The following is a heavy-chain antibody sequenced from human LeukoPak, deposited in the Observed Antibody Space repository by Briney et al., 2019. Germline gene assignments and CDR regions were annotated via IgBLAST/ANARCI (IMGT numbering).Heavy chain of an antibody. V-gene: IGHV1-18*01. CDR1: GYTFTSYG. CDR2: ISAYNGNT. D-gene: IGHD3-10*01. CDR3: ARIDRFGELLRYNC. Sequence: ASVKVSCKASGYTFTSYGISWVRQAPGQGLEWMGWISAYNGNTNYAQKLQGRVTMNTDTSTITAYMELRSLRSDDTAVYYCARIDRFGELLRYNCWGQGTLVTVSS. J-gene: IGHJ4*02.